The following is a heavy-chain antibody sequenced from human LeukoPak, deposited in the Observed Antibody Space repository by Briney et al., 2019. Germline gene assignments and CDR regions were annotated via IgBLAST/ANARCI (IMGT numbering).Heavy chain of an antibody. CDR1: GFTFSSYS. J-gene: IGHJ4*02. V-gene: IGHV3-21*01. Sequence: GGSLRLSCAASGFTFSSYSMNWVRQAPGKGLEWVSSISSSSSYIYYADSVKGRFTISRDNAKNSLYLQMNSLRAEDTAVYYCASTTLCGGDCYIFDYWGQGTLVTVSS. CDR2: ISSSSSYI. CDR3: ASTTLCGGDCYIFDY. D-gene: IGHD2-21*02.